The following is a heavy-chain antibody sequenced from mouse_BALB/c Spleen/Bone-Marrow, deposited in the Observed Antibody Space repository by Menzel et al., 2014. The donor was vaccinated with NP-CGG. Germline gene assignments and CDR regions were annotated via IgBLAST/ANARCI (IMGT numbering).Heavy chain of an antibody. V-gene: IGHV1-80*01. J-gene: IGHJ4*01. CDR2: IYPGDGDT. CDR1: GYAFSSYW. D-gene: IGHD2-14*01. Sequence: VKLMESGAELVRPGSSVKISCKASGYAFSSYWMNWVKQRPGQGLEWIGQIYPGDGDTNYNGNFKDKATLTVDRPSSTAFMQLSSLTSEDSAVYFCARWYRDPHFAMDYWGPGTSVTVSS. CDR3: ARWYRDPHFAMDY.